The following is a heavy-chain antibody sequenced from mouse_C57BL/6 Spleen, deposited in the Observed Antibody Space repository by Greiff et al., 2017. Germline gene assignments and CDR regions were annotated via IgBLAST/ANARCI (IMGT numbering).Heavy chain of an antibody. D-gene: IGHD1-1*01. Sequence: LQQSGASVKISCKASGYAFSSYWMNWVKQRPGKGLGGIGQIYPGDGDTNYNGKFKGKAPLTTDKSSSTAYMQLSSLTSEDSAVYFCARREGYYYGSSFFDYWGQGTTLTVSS. V-gene: IGHV1-80*01. CDR3: ARREGYYYGSSFFDY. CDR2: IYPGDGDT. CDR1: GYAFSSYW. J-gene: IGHJ2*01.